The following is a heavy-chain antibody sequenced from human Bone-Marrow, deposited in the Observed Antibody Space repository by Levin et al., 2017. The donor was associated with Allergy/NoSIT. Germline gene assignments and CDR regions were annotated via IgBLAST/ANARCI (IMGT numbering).Heavy chain of an antibody. V-gene: IGHV2-70*20. CDR3: ARVDYYQDSSGLDY. Sequence: SGPTLVKPTQTLTLTCTFSGFSLSTGGMCVSWVRPSPGKALEWLALIDWDDDKYYSTSLKTRLTISKATSKNQVVLTMTNMDPVDTGTYYCARVDYYQDSSGLDYWGLGTLVTVSS. CDR1: GFSLSTGGMC. J-gene: IGHJ4*01. CDR2: IDWDDDK. D-gene: IGHD3-22*01.